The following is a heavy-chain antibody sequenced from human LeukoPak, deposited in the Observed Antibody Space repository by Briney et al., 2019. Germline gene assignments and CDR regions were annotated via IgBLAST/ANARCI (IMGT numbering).Heavy chain of an antibody. CDR2: IKREGSEK. CDR3: ARVYTGNRWHFAY. V-gene: IGHV3-7*03. D-gene: IGHD2-2*02. Sequence: GPSLTLSCAASGFTFTTYWTSCARHPPGKWLECVAYIKREGSEKYYVDSVQGRFTIFRDHAKSSLYLQMNSLRAEDTAVYFCARVYTGNRWHFAYWGQGTLVTVSS. CDR1: GFTFTTYW. J-gene: IGHJ4*02.